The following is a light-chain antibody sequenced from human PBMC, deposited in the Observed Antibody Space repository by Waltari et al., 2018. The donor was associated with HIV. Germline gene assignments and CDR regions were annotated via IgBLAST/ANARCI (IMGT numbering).Light chain of an antibody. CDR3: CSYAGSYTFGV. Sequence: QSALTQPRSVSGSPGQSVTISCTGTSSDVGGYNYVSWYQQHPGKAPKLMIYDISKRPSGFPDRFSGSKSCNTASLTISGLQAEDEADYYCCSYAGSYTFGVFGGGTKLTVL. V-gene: IGLV2-11*01. J-gene: IGLJ3*02. CDR1: SSDVGGYNY. CDR2: DIS.